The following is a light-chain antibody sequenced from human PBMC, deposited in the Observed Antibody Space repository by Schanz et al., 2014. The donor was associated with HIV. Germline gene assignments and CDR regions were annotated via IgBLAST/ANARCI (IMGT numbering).Light chain of an antibody. V-gene: IGKV3-20*01. CDR2: GAS. Sequence: EIVLTQSPGTLSLSPGERATLSCRASQSVSSSYLAWYQQKPGQAPRLLICGASSRATGIPDRFSGSGSGTDFTLTITRLEPEDFAVYFCQQSGSSLRTFGQGTKVEIK. CDR1: QSVSSSY. CDR3: QQSGSSLRT. J-gene: IGKJ1*01.